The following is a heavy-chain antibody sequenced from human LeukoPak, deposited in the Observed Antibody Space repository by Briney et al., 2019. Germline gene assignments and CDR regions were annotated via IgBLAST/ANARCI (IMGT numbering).Heavy chain of an antibody. CDR2: IQTSGST. J-gene: IGHJ5*02. CDR1: GGSISSYY. CDR3: ARGVGSIAMVRGVIDWFDP. D-gene: IGHD3-10*01. Sequence: SETLSLTCTVSGGSISSYYWSWIRQPAGKGLDWIGRIQTSGSTNYNPSLKSRATISVDKSKNQFSLELSSVTAADTAVYYCARGVGSIAMVRGVIDWFDPWGQGTLVTVSS. V-gene: IGHV4-4*07.